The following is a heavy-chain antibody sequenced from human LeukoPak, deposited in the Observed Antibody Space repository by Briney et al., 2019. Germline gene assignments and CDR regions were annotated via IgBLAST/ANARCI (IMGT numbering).Heavy chain of an antibody. J-gene: IGHJ4*02. CDR1: GGSISSGGYY. CDR2: IYYSGST. Sequence: SQTLSLTCTVSGGSISSGGYYWSWVRQHPGKGLEWIGYIYYSGSTYYNPSLKSRVTISADTSKNQFSLKLSSVTAADTAVYYCARARSAAGNFDYWGQGTLVTVSS. D-gene: IGHD6-13*01. V-gene: IGHV4-31*03. CDR3: ARARSAAGNFDY.